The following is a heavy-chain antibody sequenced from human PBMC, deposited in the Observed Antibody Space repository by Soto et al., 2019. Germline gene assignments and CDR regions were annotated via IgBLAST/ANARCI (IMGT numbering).Heavy chain of an antibody. J-gene: IGHJ4*02. D-gene: IGHD2-8*01. CDR1: GGSISRSSYY. Sequence: PSETLSLTCTVSGGSISRSSYYWGWIRQPPGKGLEWIGSIYYSGSTYYNPSLKSRVTISVDTSKNQFSLKLSSVTAADTAVYYCARGHRALTMLPHWGQGTLVTVSS. CDR2: IYYSGST. V-gene: IGHV4-39*01. CDR3: ARGHRALTMLPH.